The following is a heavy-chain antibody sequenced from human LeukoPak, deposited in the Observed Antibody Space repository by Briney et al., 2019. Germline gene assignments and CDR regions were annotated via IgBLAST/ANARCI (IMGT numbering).Heavy chain of an antibody. J-gene: IGHJ4*02. CDR1: GGSINSYY. CDR2: IYYSGST. CDR3: ASFGRRDGYNPYYFDY. V-gene: IGHV4-59*08. Sequence: SETLSLTCAVSGGSINSYYWTWIRQPPGKGLEWIGYIYYSGSTNYNPSLKSRVTIAVDTSKNQFSLKLSSVTAADTAVYYCASFGRRDGYNPYYFDYWGQGSLVTVSS. D-gene: IGHD5-24*01.